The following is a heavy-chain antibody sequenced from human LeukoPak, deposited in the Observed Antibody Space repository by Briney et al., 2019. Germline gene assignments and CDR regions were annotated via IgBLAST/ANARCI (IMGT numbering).Heavy chain of an antibody. V-gene: IGHV3-23*01. CDR2: ITTSDGNT. J-gene: IGHJ4*02. D-gene: IGHD7-27*01. Sequence: GGSLRLSCAASGFTSSSYTMSWVRQAPGKGLEWVSTITTSDGNTYYADSVKGRFTVSRDNSKNTLFLQMNSLRAEDTAVYYCAKDGGLWVSAHWGDSWGRGTLVTVSS. CDR3: AKDGGLWVSAHWGDS. CDR1: GFTSSSYT.